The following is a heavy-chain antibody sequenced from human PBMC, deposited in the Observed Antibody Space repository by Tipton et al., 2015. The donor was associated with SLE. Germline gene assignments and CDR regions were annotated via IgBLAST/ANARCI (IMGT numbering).Heavy chain of an antibody. J-gene: IGHJ6*02. D-gene: IGHD4-11*01. CDR3: AKHTTVTGYYGMDV. CDR2: ISGSGGST. Sequence: SLRLSCAASGFTFSSYAMSWVRQAPGKGLEWVSAISGSGGSTYYADSVKGRFTISRDNSKNTLYLQMNSLRAEDTAVYYCAKHTTVTGYYGMDVWGQGTTVTVSS. V-gene: IGHV3-23*01. CDR1: GFTFSSYA.